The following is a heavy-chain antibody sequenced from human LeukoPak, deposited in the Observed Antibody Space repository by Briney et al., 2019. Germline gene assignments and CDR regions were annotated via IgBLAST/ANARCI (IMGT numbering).Heavy chain of an antibody. CDR1: GYTFPSYG. Sequence: ASVKVSCKASGYTFPSYGIRWVRQAPGQGLEWMGWISTYNGNTNYAQKLQGRVTMTTDTSTSTAYMELRSLRSDDTAVYYCERDKSTRVIDYWGQGTLVTVSS. CDR3: ERDKSTRVIDY. CDR2: ISTYNGNT. D-gene: IGHD3-10*01. V-gene: IGHV1-18*01. J-gene: IGHJ4*02.